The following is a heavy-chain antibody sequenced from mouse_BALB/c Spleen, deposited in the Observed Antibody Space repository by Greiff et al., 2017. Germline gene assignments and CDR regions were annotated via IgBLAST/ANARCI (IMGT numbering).Heavy chain of an antibody. Sequence: EVKLVESGGGLVKPGGSLKLSCAASGFTFSSYAMSWVRQSPEKRLEWVAEISSGGSYTYYPDTVTGRFTISRDNAKNTLYLEMSSLRSEDTAMYYCARDAPPYAMGYWGQGNPVTVSP. CDR3: ARDAPPYAMGY. CDR2: ISSGGSYT. J-gene: IGHJ4*01. V-gene: IGHV5-9-4*01. CDR1: GFTFSSYA.